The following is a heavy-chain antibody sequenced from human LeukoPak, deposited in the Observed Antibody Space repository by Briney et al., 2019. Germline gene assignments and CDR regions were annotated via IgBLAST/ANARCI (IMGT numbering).Heavy chain of an antibody. CDR2: IYYSGST. CDR3: ATLRTPHTIFYGMDV. Sequence: SETLSLTCTVSGGSISSYYWSWIRQPPGKGLEWIGYIYYSGSTNYNPSLKSRVTISVDTSKNQFSLKLSSVTAADTAVYYCATLRTPHTIFYGMDVWGQGTTVTVSS. D-gene: IGHD3-3*01. J-gene: IGHJ6*02. CDR1: GGSISSYY. V-gene: IGHV4-59*08.